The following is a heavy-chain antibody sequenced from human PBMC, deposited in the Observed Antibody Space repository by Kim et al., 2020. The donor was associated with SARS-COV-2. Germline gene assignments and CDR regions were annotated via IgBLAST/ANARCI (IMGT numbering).Heavy chain of an antibody. CDR2: TFYRSKWHD. D-gene: IGHD6-19*01. CDR1: GDSVSSTTAA. Sequence: SQTLSLTCDISGDSVSSTTAAWNWIRQSPSRGLEWLGRTFYRSKWHDDYAPFVKSRILIHADPSRNRVSLQMISMTPDDTAIYYCARSGLGIGWLYAFDMWGQGTMVTVS. J-gene: IGHJ3*02. V-gene: IGHV6-1*01. CDR3: ARSGLGIGWLYAFDM.